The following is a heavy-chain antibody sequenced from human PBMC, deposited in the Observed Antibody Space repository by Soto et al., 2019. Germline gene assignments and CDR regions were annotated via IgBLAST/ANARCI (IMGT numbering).Heavy chain of an antibody. D-gene: IGHD2-8*01. J-gene: IGHJ6*02. V-gene: IGHV1-69*13. Sequence: ASVKVSCKASGDVFRSYGINWVRQAPGQGLEWMGGIIPMSGTTNYAQKFQGRVAITADESTDTVSMELSRLRSEDTAVYFCARARCFNGLCHTADYGMDVWGQGTTVTVSS. CDR3: ARARCFNGLCHTADYGMDV. CDR1: GDVFRSYG. CDR2: IIPMSGTT.